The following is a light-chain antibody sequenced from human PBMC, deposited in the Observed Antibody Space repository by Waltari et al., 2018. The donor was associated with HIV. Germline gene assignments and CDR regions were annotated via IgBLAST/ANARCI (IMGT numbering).Light chain of an antibody. CDR2: WAS. J-gene: IGKJ1*01. CDR3: QQYYSTLWT. CDR1: QSVLYNSNKKNL. Sequence: DIVMTQSPDSLAVSLGVRATINCKSSQSVLYNSNKKNLLAWYQQKPGQPPKLLIYWASTRESGVPDRFSGSGSGTDFTLTISSLQAEDVAVYYCQQYYSTLWTFGQGTKVEIK. V-gene: IGKV4-1*01.